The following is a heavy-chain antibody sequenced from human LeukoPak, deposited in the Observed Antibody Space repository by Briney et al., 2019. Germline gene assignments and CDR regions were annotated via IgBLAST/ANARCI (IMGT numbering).Heavy chain of an antibody. CDR1: GYTFTGYY. CDR2: INPNSGGT. D-gene: IGHD6-6*01. J-gene: IGHJ4*02. Sequence: ASVKVSCKASGYTFTGYYMHWVRQAPGQGLEWMGWINPNSGGTNYVQEFQGRVTMTRDTSISTAYMELSRLRSDDTAVYYCARDHPRPAGHFDYWGQGTLVTVSS. V-gene: IGHV1-2*02. CDR3: ARDHPRPAGHFDY.